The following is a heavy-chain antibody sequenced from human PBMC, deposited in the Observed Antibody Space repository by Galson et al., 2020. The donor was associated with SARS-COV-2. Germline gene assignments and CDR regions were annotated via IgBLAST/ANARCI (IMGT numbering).Heavy chain of an antibody. J-gene: IGHJ4*02. D-gene: IGHD5-18*01. Sequence: GESLKISCTASGFTFGDYAMSWFRQAPGKGLEWVGFIRSKAYGGTTEYAASVKGRFTISRDDSKSIAYLQMNSLKTEDTAVYYCTRVPGQLWLPGDLDYWGQGTLVTVSS. CDR1: GFTFGDYA. V-gene: IGHV3-49*03. CDR3: TRVPGQLWLPGDLDY. CDR2: IRSKAYGGTT.